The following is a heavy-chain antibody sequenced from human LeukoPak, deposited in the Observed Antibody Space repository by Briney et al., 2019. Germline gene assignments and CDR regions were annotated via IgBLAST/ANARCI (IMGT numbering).Heavy chain of an antibody. CDR2: INHSGST. J-gene: IGHJ6*02. D-gene: IGHD5-24*01. V-gene: IGHV4-34*01. Sequence: PSETLSLTCAVYGGSFSGYCWSWIRQPPGKGLEWIGEINHSGSTNYNPSLKSRVTISVDTSKNQFSLKLSSVTAADTAVYYCARVYRSRHGYNAFYYYYGMDVWGQGTTVTVSS. CDR3: ARVYRSRHGYNAFYYYYGMDV. CDR1: GGSFSGYC.